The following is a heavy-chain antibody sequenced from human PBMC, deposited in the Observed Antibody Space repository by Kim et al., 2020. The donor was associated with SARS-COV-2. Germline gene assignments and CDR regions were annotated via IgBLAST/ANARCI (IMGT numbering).Heavy chain of an antibody. CDR1: GFTVSSNY. CDR2: IYSGGST. V-gene: IGHV3-53*01. D-gene: IGHD4-17*01. CDR3: GRDWDEYGVWCGAFDF. J-gene: IGHJ3*01. Sequence: GGSLRLSCAASGFTVSSNYMSWVRQAPGKGLEWVSVIYSGGSTYYADSVKGRFTISRDNSKNTLYLQMNSRRAEDAAVYYCGRDWDEYGVWCGAFDFWGQGTMVTVSS.